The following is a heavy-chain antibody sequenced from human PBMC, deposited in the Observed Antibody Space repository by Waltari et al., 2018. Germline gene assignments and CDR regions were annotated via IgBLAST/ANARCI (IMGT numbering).Heavy chain of an antibody. CDR1: GGTFSSYA. Sequence: QVQLVQSGAEGTKPGSSVKVPCKASGGTFSSYAISWLRQAPEQGLEWRGGLIPIFGTANYAQKFQGRVTITADESTSTAYMELSSLRSEDTAVYYCARANYYDSRYYFDYWGQGTLVTVSS. J-gene: IGHJ4*02. D-gene: IGHD3-22*01. CDR3: ARANYYDSRYYFDY. V-gene: IGHV1-69*12. CDR2: LIPIFGTA.